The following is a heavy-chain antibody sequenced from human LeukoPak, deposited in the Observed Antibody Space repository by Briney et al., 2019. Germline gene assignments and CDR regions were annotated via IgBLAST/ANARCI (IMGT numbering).Heavy chain of an antibody. CDR1: GYTLTELS. D-gene: IGHD3-22*01. CDR2: FDPEDGET. V-gene: IGHV1-24*01. J-gene: IGHJ3*02. Sequence: RASVKVSCKVSGYTLTELSMHWVRQAPGKGLEWMGGFDPEDGETIYAQKFQGRVTMTDDTSTETAYMELSSLRSEDTAVYYCATGVLGYYDSSGRDAFDIWGQGTMVTVSS. CDR3: ATGVLGYYDSSGRDAFDI.